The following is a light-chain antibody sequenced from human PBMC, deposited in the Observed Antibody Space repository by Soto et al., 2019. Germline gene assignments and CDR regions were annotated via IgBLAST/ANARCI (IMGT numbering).Light chain of an antibody. J-gene: IGKJ4*01. Sequence: DIQMTQSPSSLSASVGDRVTITCRASQSISSYLNWYQQKPGKAPKLLIYAASSLQSGVPSRFSGSGSGTDFTLTISSLQHEDFATYYCPQSSSPPPLTFGGGTKVEIK. CDR3: PQSSSPPPLT. CDR1: QSISSY. V-gene: IGKV1-39*01. CDR2: AAS.